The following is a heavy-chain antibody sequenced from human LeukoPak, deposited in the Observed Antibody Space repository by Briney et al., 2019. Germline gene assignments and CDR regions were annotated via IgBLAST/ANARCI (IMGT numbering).Heavy chain of an antibody. D-gene: IGHD6-13*01. Sequence: GGSLRLSCAASGFTFSSYSMNWVRQAPGKGLEWVSSISSSSSYIYYADSVKGRFTISSDNAKNSLYLQMNSLRAEDTAVYYCARLGIEIFDYWGQGTLVTVSS. CDR1: GFTFSSYS. CDR3: ARLGIEIFDY. J-gene: IGHJ4*02. V-gene: IGHV3-21*01. CDR2: ISSSSSYI.